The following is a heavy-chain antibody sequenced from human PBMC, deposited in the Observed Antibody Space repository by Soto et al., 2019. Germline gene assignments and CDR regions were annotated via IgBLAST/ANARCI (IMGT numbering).Heavy chain of an antibody. Sequence: EVQLVESGGGLVQPGRSLRLSCAASGFTFDDYAMHWVRQAPGKGLEWVSGISWNSGSIGYADSVKGRFTIARDNAKNSLYLQMNSLRAEDTALXXXXXDRGIRRPHYYGM. V-gene: IGHV3-9*01. CDR2: ISWNSGSI. CDR1: GFTFDDYA. CDR3: XXDRGIRRPHYYGM. D-gene: IGHD5-18*01. J-gene: IGHJ6*01.